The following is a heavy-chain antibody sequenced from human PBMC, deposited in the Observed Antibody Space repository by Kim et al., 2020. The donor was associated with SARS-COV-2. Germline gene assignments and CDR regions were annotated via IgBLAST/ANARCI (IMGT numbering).Heavy chain of an antibody. V-gene: IGHV3-23*01. J-gene: IGHJ6*02. CDR2: ISHDGNAQ. CDR3: AKDLWGFSAMDA. Sequence: GGSLRLSCVASGFNFSTCAMGWVRQAPGKGLDWVSSISHDGNAQYYADSVNGRFTISRDDSKNTLFLRLNSLRAEDTALYFCAKDLWGFSAMDAWGQGTAVTV. CDR1: GFNFSTCA. D-gene: IGHD3-10*01.